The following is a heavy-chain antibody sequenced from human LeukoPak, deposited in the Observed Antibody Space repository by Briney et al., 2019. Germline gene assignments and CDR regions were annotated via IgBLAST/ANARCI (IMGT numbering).Heavy chain of an antibody. D-gene: IGHD2-8*02. CDR2: IYYTGST. Sequence: SETLSLTCGVSGGSIKSSNYYWGWIRQPPGKGPEWIGTIYYTGSTYYSSSLESRVTISADTSNNQFSLSLTSVPAADTVVYYCVRQGPLGVALMVSTIMSFHHWGQGTLVTVSS. V-gene: IGHV4-39*01. J-gene: IGHJ1*01. CDR3: VRQGPLGVALMVSTIMSFHH. CDR1: GGSIKSSNYY.